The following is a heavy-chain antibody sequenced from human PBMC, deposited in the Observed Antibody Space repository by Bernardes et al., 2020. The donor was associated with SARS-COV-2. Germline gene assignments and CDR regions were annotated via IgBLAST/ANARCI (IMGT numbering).Heavy chain of an antibody. D-gene: IGHD2-2*01. CDR2: IYHSGST. CDR3: ARHGCSSTSCYWRNWFDP. J-gene: IGHJ5*02. CDR1: GASLSHTNW. V-gene: IGHV4-4*02. Sequence: SETLSLTCTVSGASLSHTNWWTWVRQPPGQGLEWIGEIYHSGSTNYNPSLRSRVTISVDKSKNQFSLKLSSVTAADTAVYYCARHGCSSTSCYWRNWFDPWGQGTLVTVSS.